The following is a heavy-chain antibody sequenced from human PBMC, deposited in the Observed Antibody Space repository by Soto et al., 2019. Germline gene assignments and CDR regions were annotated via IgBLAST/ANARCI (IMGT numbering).Heavy chain of an antibody. CDR1: GLSFSGYS. D-gene: IGHD5-12*01. J-gene: IGHJ5*02. CDR2: INHSGST. V-gene: IGHV4-34*01. Sequence: SVTLSLTCAVYGLSFSGYSWSWIRKPTGKGLEWIGEINHSGSTNYNPPLKSRVTISVDTSKNQFSLKLSSVTAADTAVYYCARVRRGWWLRLLSSWFDPWGQGTLVTVS. CDR3: ARVRRGWWLRLLSSWFDP.